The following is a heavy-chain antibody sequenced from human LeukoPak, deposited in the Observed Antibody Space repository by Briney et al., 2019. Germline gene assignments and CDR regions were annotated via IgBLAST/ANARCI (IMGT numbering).Heavy chain of an antibody. CDR1: GYSFTSYW. Sequence: GESLKISCKGSGYSFTSYWIGWVRQMPGKGLEWMGIIYPGDSDTRYSPSFQGQVTISADKSIRTAYLQWSSLRASDTAMYNCARQGREGYLVFDYWGQGTLVTVSS. J-gene: IGHJ4*02. CDR2: IYPGDSDT. V-gene: IGHV5-51*01. CDR3: ARQGREGYLVFDY. D-gene: IGHD5-24*01.